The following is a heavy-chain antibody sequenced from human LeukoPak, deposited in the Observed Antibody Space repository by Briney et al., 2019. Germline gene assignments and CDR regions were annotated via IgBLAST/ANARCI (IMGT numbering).Heavy chain of an antibody. CDR2: ISAYNGNT. J-gene: IGHJ5*02. CDR3: ARGGNYYDSSGYYP. D-gene: IGHD3-22*01. Sequence: ASVKVPCKASGYTFTSYGISWVRQAPGQGLEWMGWISAYNGNTNYAQKLQGRVTMTTDTSTSTAYMELRSLRSGDTAVYYCARGGNYYDSSGYYPWGQGTLVTVSS. CDR1: GYTFTSYG. V-gene: IGHV1-18*01.